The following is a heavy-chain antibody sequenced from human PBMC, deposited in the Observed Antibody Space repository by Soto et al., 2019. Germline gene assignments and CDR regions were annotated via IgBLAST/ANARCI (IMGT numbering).Heavy chain of an antibody. J-gene: IGHJ4*02. V-gene: IGHV1-69*02. D-gene: IGHD3-16*01. Sequence: QVQLVQSGAEVKKPGSSVKVSCKASGGTFSSYTISWVRQAPGQGLEWMGRIIPILGIANYAQKFQGRVTITADKSTSPAYRGLSSLRFEDRAVYYGGRTLGGWLHQGGGVDYWGQGTLVTVSS. CDR1: GGTFSSYT. CDR2: IIPILGIA. CDR3: GRTLGGWLHQGGGVDY.